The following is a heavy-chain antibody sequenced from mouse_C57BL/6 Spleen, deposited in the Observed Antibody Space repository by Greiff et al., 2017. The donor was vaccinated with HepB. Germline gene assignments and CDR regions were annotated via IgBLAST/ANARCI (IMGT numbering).Heavy chain of an antibody. CDR2: IDPSDSYT. Sequence: VQLQQPGAELVKPGASVKLSCKASGYTFTSYWMQWVKQRPGQGLEWIGEIDPSDSYTNYNQKFKGKATLTVDTSSSTAYMQLSSLTSEDSAVYYCARRYYGSSYVRNWYFDVWGTGTTVTVSS. J-gene: IGHJ1*03. CDR3: ARRYYGSSYVRNWYFDV. D-gene: IGHD1-1*01. V-gene: IGHV1-50*01. CDR1: GYTFTSYW.